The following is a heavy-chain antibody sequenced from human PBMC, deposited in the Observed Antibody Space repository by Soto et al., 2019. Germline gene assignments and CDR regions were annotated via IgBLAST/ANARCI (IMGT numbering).Heavy chain of an antibody. V-gene: IGHV3-23*01. Sequence: LRLSFAASGFTFTDYALSWVRQAPGKGLEWVATISGIGGSTYLADSVKGRLSISRDNSKNTVSLLMNSLRAEDTAVYFCARGSSGYISSWYYFDYWGRGTRVTVSS. D-gene: IGHD6-13*01. J-gene: IGHJ4*02. CDR3: ARGSSGYISSWYYFDY. CDR1: GFTFTDYA. CDR2: ISGIGGST.